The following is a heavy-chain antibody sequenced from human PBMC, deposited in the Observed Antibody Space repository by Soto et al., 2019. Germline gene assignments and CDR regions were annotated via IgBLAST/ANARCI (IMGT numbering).Heavy chain of an antibody. J-gene: IGHJ4*02. Sequence: ASVKVSCKASGYTFSSYGISWVRQAPGQGLEWMGWISTYNGKANYTQKFQGRVTMTADTSTSTAYMELRSLRSDDTAVYYCARDTYGDFGYWGQGTLVTVSS. V-gene: IGHV1-18*01. CDR1: GYTFSSYG. CDR2: ISTYNGKA. D-gene: IGHD4-17*01. CDR3: ARDTYGDFGY.